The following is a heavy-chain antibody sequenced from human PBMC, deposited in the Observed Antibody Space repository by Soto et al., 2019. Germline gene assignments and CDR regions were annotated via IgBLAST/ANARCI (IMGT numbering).Heavy chain of an antibody. CDR3: ARDSMAEQNEWSLFDY. D-gene: IGHD3-3*01. V-gene: IGHV1-18*01. CDR2: ISAYNGNT. Sequence: ASVKVSCKASGYTFTSYGISWVRQAPGQGLEWMGWISAYNGNTNYAQKLQGRVTMTTDTSTSTAYMELRSLRSDDTAVYYCARDSMAEQNEWSLFDYWGQGTLVTVSS. J-gene: IGHJ4*02. CDR1: GYTFTSYG.